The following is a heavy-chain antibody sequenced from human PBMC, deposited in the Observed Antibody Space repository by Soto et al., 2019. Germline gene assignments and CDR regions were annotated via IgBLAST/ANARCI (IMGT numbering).Heavy chain of an antibody. CDR1: GFTFSSYW. Sequence: GGSLRLSCAASGFTFSSYWMSWVRQAPGKGLEWVSAISGSGGSTYYADSVKGRFTISKDTSKNQVSLALKSPSAADTATYYCARVPRADLDCREGGCVLRNNYALDVWGQGITVTVSS. CDR2: ISGSGGST. J-gene: IGHJ6*02. CDR3: ARVPRADLDCREGGCVLRNNYALDV. V-gene: IGHV3-23*01. D-gene: IGHD3-16*01.